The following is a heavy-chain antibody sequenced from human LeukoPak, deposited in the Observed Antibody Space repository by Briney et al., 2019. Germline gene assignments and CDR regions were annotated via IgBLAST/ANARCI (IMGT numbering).Heavy chain of an antibody. CDR3: AGELWGIRRGKGDY. CDR2: MNPNSGNT. D-gene: IGHD3-16*01. Sequence: ASVKVSCKASGYTFTSYDINWVRQATGQGLEWMGWMNPNSGNTGYAQKFQGRVTMTRNTSISTAYMELSSLRSEDTAVYYCAGELWGIRRGKGDYWGQGTLVTVSS. CDR1: GYTFTSYD. V-gene: IGHV1-8*01. J-gene: IGHJ4*02.